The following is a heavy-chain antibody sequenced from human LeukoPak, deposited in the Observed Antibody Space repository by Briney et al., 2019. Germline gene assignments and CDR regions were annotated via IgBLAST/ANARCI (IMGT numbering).Heavy chain of an antibody. Sequence: GGSLRLSCAASGFTFSSYWMSWVRQAPGKGLEWVSYTSDSSSLTYYADSVKGRFTVSRDNAKNSLSLQLNSLRDEDTAVYFCAKVIRGGYGMDVWGQGTTVTVSS. V-gene: IGHV3-48*02. CDR2: TSDSSSLT. CDR3: AKVIRGGYGMDV. J-gene: IGHJ6*02. CDR1: GFTFSSYW. D-gene: IGHD3-10*01.